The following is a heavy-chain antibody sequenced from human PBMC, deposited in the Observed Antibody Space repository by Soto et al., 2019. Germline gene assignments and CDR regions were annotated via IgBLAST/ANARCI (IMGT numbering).Heavy chain of an antibody. CDR3: ARDGTGPTGIYYYFYGMDV. Sequence: PVNACLKASGFTQTSHYMHWVRQAPAQGLEWMGIINPSGGSTSYAQKFQGRVTMTRDTSTSTVYMELSSLRSEDTAVYYCARDGTGPTGIYYYFYGMDVWGKGATVTVSS. CDR1: GFTQTSHY. V-gene: IGHV1-46*01. D-gene: IGHD3-9*01. CDR2: INPSGGST. J-gene: IGHJ6*04.